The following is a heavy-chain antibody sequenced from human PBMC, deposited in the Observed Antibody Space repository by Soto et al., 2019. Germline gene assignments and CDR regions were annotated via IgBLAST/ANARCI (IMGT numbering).Heavy chain of an antibody. J-gene: IGHJ6*02. CDR3: ARDVANEGYDFWSGSMDV. CDR1: GGSISTYY. D-gene: IGHD3-3*01. V-gene: IGHV4-59*01. CDR2: IYYSGST. Sequence: PSETLSLTCTVSGGSISTYYWSWIRQPPGKGLEWIGYIYYSGSTNYNPSLKSRVTISVDTSKNQFSLKLSSVTAADTAVYYCARDVANEGYDFWSGSMDVWGQGTTVTVS.